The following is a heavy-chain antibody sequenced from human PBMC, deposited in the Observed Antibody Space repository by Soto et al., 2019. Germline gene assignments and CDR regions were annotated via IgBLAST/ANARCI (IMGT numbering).Heavy chain of an antibody. Sequence: PGGSLRLSCAASGFTFSGYKMHRVRQAPGKGLEWVAVISEDGNNKYYADSVRGRFTISRDNSKNTLYLQMNSLRTEDTAVYYCAYNYGLDVWGQGTMVTVSS. J-gene: IGHJ6*02. CDR1: GFTFSGYK. CDR2: ISEDGNNK. D-gene: IGHD3-10*01. V-gene: IGHV3-30-3*01. CDR3: AYNYGLDV.